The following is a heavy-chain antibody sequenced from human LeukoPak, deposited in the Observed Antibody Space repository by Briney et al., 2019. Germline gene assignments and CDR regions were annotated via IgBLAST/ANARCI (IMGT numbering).Heavy chain of an antibody. CDR3: ARGSRDGYNLDY. J-gene: IGHJ4*02. V-gene: IGHV1-69*13. D-gene: IGHD5-24*01. CDR2: IIPIFGTA. Sequence: ASVKVSCKASGGTFSSYAISWVRQAPGQGLEWTGGIIPIFGTANYAQKFQGRVTITADESTSTAYMELSSLRSEDTAVYYCARGSRDGYNLDYWGQGTLVTVSS. CDR1: GGTFSSYA.